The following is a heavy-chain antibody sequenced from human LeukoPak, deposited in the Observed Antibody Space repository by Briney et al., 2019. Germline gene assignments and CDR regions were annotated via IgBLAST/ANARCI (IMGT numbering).Heavy chain of an antibody. V-gene: IGHV1-2*02. D-gene: IGHD2-2*01. CDR1: GYTFTGYY. CDR3: ARGTLIGSSTSPRYYYYMDV. Sequence: ASVKVSCKASGYTFTGYYMHWVRQAPGQGLEWMGWINPNSGGTNYAQEFQGRVTMTRDTSISTAYMELSRLRSDDTAVYYCARGTLIGSSTSPRYYYYMDVWGKGTTVTVSS. J-gene: IGHJ6*03. CDR2: INPNSGGT.